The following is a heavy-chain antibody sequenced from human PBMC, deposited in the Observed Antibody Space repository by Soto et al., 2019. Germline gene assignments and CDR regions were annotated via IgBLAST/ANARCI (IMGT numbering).Heavy chain of an antibody. CDR2: ISAYNTNT. Sequence: QVQLVQSGAEVKKPGASVKVSCKTSGYTFTSYHISWVRQAPGQGLEWMGWISAYNTNTTYAQKFQGRVTMPTDTVACTAYMELRRLRCDGPAVYYCARDTPPTFYWGEGTLVTASS. V-gene: IGHV1-18*01. CDR1: GYTFTSYH. J-gene: IGHJ4*02. CDR3: ARDTPPTFY.